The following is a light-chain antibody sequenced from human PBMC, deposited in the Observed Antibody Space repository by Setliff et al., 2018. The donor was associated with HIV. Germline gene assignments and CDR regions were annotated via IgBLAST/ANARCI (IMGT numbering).Light chain of an antibody. J-gene: IGKJ1*01. CDR2: GTS. V-gene: IGKV3-15*01. CDR3: QQYYNWPRT. Sequence: EIVMTQSPATLSVSPGETATLSCRASQSISTILAWCQQKPGQAPRLLIYGTSTRATGIPARFTGSGSGTEFTLTISSLQSEDFAVYYCQQYYNWPRTVGQGTKVDIK. CDR1: QSISTI.